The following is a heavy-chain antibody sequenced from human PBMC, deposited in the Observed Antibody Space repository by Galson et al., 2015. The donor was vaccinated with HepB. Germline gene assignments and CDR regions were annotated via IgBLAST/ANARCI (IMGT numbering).Heavy chain of an antibody. D-gene: IGHD2-21*01. J-gene: IGHJ6*03. CDR3: ARAYCGGDCYRYYYYYYMDV. CDR2: IIPIFGTA. V-gene: IGHV1-69*13. Sequence: SVKVSCKASGGTFSSYAISWVRQAPGQGLEWMGGIIPIFGTANYAQKFQGRVTITADESTSTAYMELSSLRSEDTAVYYCARAYCGGDCYRYYYYYYMDVWGKGTTVTVSS. CDR1: GGTFSSYA.